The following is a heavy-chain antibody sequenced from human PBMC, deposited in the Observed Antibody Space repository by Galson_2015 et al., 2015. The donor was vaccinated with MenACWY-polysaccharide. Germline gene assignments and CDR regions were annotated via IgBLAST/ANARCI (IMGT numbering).Heavy chain of an antibody. Sequence: SLRLSCAASGFTFSTYAMSWVRQAPGTGLEWVSTISNRGITYYAESVKGRFTISRDNSKNTLHLQMSSLGAEDTALYYCVKDRGAIFGDPWGQGALVAVSS. CDR3: VKDRGAIFGDP. V-gene: IGHV3-23*01. CDR2: ISNRGIT. CDR1: GFTFSTYA. D-gene: IGHD3-3*01. J-gene: IGHJ5*02.